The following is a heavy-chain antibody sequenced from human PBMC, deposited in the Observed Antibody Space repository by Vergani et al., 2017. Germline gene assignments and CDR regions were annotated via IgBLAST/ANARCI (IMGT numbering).Heavy chain of an antibody. CDR1: GGSISSYY. Sequence: QVQLQESGPGLVKPSETLSLTCTVSGGSISSYYWSWIRQPPGKGLEWIGYIYYSGSTNYNPSLKSRGTIAVNTSKNQSSLKLSSVTAADTAVYYCARGSNRQLEPTENWFDPWGQGTLVTVSS. V-gene: IGHV4-59*01. D-gene: IGHD6-13*01. J-gene: IGHJ5*02. CDR3: ARGSNRQLEPTENWFDP. CDR2: IYYSGST.